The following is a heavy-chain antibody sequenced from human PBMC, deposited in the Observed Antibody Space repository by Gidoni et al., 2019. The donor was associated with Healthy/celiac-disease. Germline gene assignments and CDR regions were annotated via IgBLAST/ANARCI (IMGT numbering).Heavy chain of an antibody. J-gene: IGHJ6*02. CDR2: IYYSGST. V-gene: IGHV4-31*03. CDR3: ARDLGADYYGSGLYYYGMDV. Sequence: QVQLQESGPGLVKPSQTLSLTCTVSGGSISSGGYYWSWIRQHPGKGLEWTGYIYYSGSTYYNPSLKSRVTISVDTSKNQFSLKLSSVTAADTAVYYCARDLGADYYGSGLYYYGMDVWGQGTTVTVSS. D-gene: IGHD3-10*01. CDR1: GGSISSGGYY.